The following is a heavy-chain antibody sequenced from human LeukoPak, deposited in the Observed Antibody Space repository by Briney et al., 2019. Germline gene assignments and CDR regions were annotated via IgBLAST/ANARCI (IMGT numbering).Heavy chain of an antibody. D-gene: IGHD2-2*02. CDR2: INPNSGGT. CDR3: ARGDVYQLPGIDY. J-gene: IGHJ4*02. CDR1: GYTFTSYE. Sequence: ASVKVSCKASGYTFTSYEINWVRQAPGQGLEWMGWINPNSGGTNYAQKFQGRVTMTRDTSISTAYMELSRLRSDDTAVYYCARGDVYQLPGIDYWGQGTLVTVSS. V-gene: IGHV1-2*02.